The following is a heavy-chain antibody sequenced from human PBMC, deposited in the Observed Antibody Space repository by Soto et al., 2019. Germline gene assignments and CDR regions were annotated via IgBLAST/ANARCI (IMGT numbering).Heavy chain of an antibody. CDR2: IYYAGST. J-gene: IGHJ4*02. V-gene: IGHV4-59*08. CDR3: ARLGGYYQALDS. D-gene: IGHD3-22*01. CDR1: GGSLSSYY. Sequence: QVQLQESAPGLVKPSETLSLTCTVSGGSLSSYYWRWTRQPPGKGLEWIGSIYYAGSTTYNPSLKSRVTISVDTSKNQFSLRLNSVTAADTAVYYCARLGGYYQALDSWGQGTLVTVSS.